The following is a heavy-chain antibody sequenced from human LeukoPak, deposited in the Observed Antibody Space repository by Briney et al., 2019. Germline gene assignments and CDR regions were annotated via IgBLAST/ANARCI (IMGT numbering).Heavy chain of an antibody. J-gene: IGHJ6*03. CDR3: ARNVAAAGTSGYYYYYMDV. V-gene: IGHV3-7*01. Sequence: AGGSPRLSCAASGFTFSSYWMSWVRQAPGKGLEWVANIKQDGSEKYYVDSVKGRFTISRDNAKNSLYLQMNSLRAEDTAVYYCARNVAAAGTSGYYYYYMDVWGKGTTVTVSS. CDR1: GFTFSSYW. D-gene: IGHD6-13*01. CDR2: IKQDGSEK.